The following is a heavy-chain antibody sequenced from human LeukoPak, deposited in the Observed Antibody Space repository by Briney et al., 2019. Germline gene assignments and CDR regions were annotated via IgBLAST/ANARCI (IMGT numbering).Heavy chain of an antibody. CDR2: IYYSGST. J-gene: IGHJ4*02. Sequence: SETLSLTCTVSGGSISSSSYYWGWIRQPPGKGLEWIGSIYYSGSTYYNPSLKSRVTISVDTSKNQFSLNLSSVTAADTAVYYCARHRAVSVVGNFYFDYWGQGTLVTVSS. CDR1: GGSISSSSYY. V-gene: IGHV4-39*01. D-gene: IGHD1-26*01. CDR3: ARHRAVSVVGNFYFDY.